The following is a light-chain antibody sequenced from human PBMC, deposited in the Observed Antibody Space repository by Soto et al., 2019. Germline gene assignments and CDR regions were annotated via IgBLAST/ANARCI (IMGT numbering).Light chain of an antibody. V-gene: IGKV3-20*01. CDR1: QSVSSTY. J-gene: IGKJ4*01. CDR3: QHCGNSQLT. Sequence: EVVLTQSPGTLSLSPGERATLSCRASQSVSSTYLDWYQQKPGQPPRLLIFGASSRASGISDRFSGSGSGTEFTLTISSLEPEDYAVYYCQHCGNSQLTFGGGTKVEIK. CDR2: GAS.